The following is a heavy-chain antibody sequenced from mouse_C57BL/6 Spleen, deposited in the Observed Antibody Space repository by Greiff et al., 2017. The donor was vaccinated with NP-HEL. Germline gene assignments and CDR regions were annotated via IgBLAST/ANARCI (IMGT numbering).Heavy chain of an antibody. J-gene: IGHJ2*01. CDR3: ARYGLSDYYGSRDY. V-gene: IGHV1-54*01. Sequence: QVQLQQSGAELVRPGTSVKVSCKASGYAFTNYLIEWVKQRPGQGLEWIGVINPGSGGTNYNEKFKGKATLTEDKSSSTAYMQLSSLTSEDSAVYFCARYGLSDYYGSRDYWGQGTTLTVSS. CDR1: GYAFTNYL. D-gene: IGHD1-1*01. CDR2: INPGSGGT.